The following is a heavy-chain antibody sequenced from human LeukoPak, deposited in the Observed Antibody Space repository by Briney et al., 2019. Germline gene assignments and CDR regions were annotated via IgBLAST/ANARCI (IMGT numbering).Heavy chain of an antibody. D-gene: IGHD3-3*01. J-gene: IGHJ6*03. Sequence: SETLSLTCAVYGGSFSGYYWSWIRQPPGKGLEWIGEINHSGSTNYNPSLKSRVTISVDTSKNQFSLKLSSVTAADTAVYYCARGPLYYDFWSGQGRYYYYMDVWGKGTTVTVSS. CDR3: ARGPLYYDFWSGQGRYYYYMDV. V-gene: IGHV4-34*01. CDR1: GGSFSGYY. CDR2: INHSGST.